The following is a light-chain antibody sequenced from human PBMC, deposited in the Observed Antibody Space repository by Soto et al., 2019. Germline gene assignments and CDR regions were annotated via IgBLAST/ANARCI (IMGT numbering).Light chain of an antibody. Sequence: QSALTQPPSASGFPGQSVTISCTGPKSELGGDNYVSWYHRQPGRAPKLIIYEVTERPSGVPGRFSGSKSGDTASLTVTGLQAEDEGEYYCSSFTGSNNYIVFGGGTKLTVL. CDR2: EVT. V-gene: IGLV2-8*01. CDR3: SSFTGSNNYIV. J-gene: IGLJ3*02. CDR1: KSELGGDNY.